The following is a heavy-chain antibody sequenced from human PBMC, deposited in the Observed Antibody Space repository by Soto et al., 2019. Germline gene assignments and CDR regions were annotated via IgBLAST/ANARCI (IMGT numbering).Heavy chain of an antibody. V-gene: IGHV4-30-4*01. CDR3: ARDVDSTILKPNDAFGI. D-gene: IGHD5-18*01. J-gene: IGHJ3*02. CDR2: IYYSGST. CDR1: GGSIFGGDYY. Sequence: QVQLQESGPGLVKPSQTVSLTCTFSGGSIFGGDYYWSWIRQSPGKGLQWVGSIYYSGSTYYNPSLKSRVTISVDTSKNHFSLKLSSVTAADTAVYYCARDVDSTILKPNDAFGIWGQGTMVTVSS.